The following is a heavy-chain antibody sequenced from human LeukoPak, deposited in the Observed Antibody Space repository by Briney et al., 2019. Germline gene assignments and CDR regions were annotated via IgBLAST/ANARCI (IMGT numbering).Heavy chain of an antibody. CDR2: IYASGST. J-gene: IGHJ4*02. D-gene: IGHD6-13*01. V-gene: IGHV4-4*07. Sequence: SETLSLTCTVSGGSISSYYWSWIRQPAGKGLEWIGRIYASGSTDYDPSLKSRVTMSVDTSENQFSLKLSSVTAADTAVYYCARGIAAADTRPFDCWGQGTLVTVSS. CDR1: GGSISSYY. CDR3: ARGIAAADTRPFDC.